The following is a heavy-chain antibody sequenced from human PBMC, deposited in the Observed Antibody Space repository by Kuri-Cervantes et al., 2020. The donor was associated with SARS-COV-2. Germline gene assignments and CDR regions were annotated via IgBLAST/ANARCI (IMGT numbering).Heavy chain of an antibody. CDR1: GFTFSSYW. Sequence: GESLKISCAASGFTFSSYWMHWVRQAPGKGLVWVSRINSDGSSTSYADSVKGRFTIPRDNAKNTLYLQMNSLRAEDTAVYYCARYVGKSSYDFGRGAFDIWGQGTMVTVSS. V-gene: IGHV3-74*01. D-gene: IGHD3-3*01. J-gene: IGHJ3*02. CDR3: ARYVGKSSYDFGRGAFDI. CDR2: INSDGSST.